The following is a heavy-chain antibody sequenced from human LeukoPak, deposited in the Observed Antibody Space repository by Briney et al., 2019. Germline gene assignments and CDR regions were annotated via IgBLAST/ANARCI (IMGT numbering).Heavy chain of an antibody. Sequence: PGGSLRLSCAASGFTFSSYWMHWVRKAPGKGLVWVSRINSDGSTTNYADSVKGRFTISRDNAKNTLYLQMNSLRAEDTAVYYCARGWLGFDYWGQGTLVTVSS. V-gene: IGHV3-74*01. CDR1: GFTFSSYW. CDR2: INSDGSTT. J-gene: IGHJ4*02. CDR3: ARGWLGFDY. D-gene: IGHD6-19*01.